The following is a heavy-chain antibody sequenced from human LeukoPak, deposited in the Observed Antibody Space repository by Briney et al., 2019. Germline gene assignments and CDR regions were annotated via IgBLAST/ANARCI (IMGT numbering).Heavy chain of an antibody. CDR1: GGTFSSYA. CDR3: AREYCSGGSCFDY. J-gene: IGHJ4*02. Sequence: ASVKVSCKASGGTFSSYAISWVRQAPGQGLEWMGGIIPIFGTANYAQKFQGRVTITADESTSTAYMELSSLRSEDTAVYYCAREYCSGGSCFDYWGQGTLVTVSS. CDR2: IIPIFGTA. V-gene: IGHV1-69*13. D-gene: IGHD2-15*01.